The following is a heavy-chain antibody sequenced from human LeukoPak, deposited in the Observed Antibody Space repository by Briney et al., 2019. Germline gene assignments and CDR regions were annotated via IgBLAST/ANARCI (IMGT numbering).Heavy chain of an antibody. CDR1: GFSVSSNY. CDR3: ASNAARAVTVYYYYGMDV. D-gene: IGHD2-21*02. CDR2: IYSGGST. J-gene: IGHJ6*02. Sequence: GGSLRLSCAASGFSVSSNYMSWVRQAPGKGLEWVSVIYSGGSTYYADSVKGRFTISRDNSKNTLYLQMNSLRAEDTAVYYCASNAARAVTVYYYYGMDVWGQGTTVTVSS. V-gene: IGHV3-66*01.